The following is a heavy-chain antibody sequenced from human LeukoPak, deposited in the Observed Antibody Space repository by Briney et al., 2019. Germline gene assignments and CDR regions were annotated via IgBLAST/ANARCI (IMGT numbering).Heavy chain of an antibody. J-gene: IGHJ4*02. V-gene: IGHV3-15*01. CDR1: GFTFSDAW. CDR2: IKSEAAGGTT. CDR3: TTDGYFDGSSYYYPHDY. Sequence: GGSLRLSCAASGFTFSDAWMNWVRQAPGKGLEWVGRIKSEAAGGTTDYAAPVKGRFTVSRDDSKNTLYLQMNSLKTEDTAVYYCTTDGYFDGSSYYYPHDYWGQGTLVTVSS. D-gene: IGHD3-22*01.